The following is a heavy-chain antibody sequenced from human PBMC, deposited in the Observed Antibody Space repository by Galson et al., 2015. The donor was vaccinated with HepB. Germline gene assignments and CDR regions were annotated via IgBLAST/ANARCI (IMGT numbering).Heavy chain of an antibody. J-gene: IGHJ5*02. CDR3: ARDWGIAVAGKWWFDP. CDR2: IYSGGST. CDR1: GFTVSSNC. Sequence: SLRLSCAASGFTVSSNCMSWVRQTPGKGLEWVSIIYSGGSTYYADSVKGRFTISRDNSKNTLYLQMNSLRAEDTAVYYCARDWGIAVAGKWWFDPWGQGTLVTVSS. D-gene: IGHD6-19*01. V-gene: IGHV3-53*01.